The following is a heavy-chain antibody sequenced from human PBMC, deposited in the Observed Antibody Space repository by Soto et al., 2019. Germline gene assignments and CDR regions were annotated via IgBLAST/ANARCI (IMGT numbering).Heavy chain of an antibody. V-gene: IGHV4-61*01. D-gene: IGHD3-22*01. CDR2: IYYSGST. CDR1: GGSVSSGIYY. CDR3: AREGDYYDSSGYIDY. Sequence: SETLSLTCTVYGGSVSSGIYYWSWIRHPPGKGLEWIGYIYYSGSTNYNPSLKGRVTISVDTSKNQFSLKLSSVTAADTAVYYCAREGDYYDSSGYIDYWGQGTLVTVSS. J-gene: IGHJ4*02.